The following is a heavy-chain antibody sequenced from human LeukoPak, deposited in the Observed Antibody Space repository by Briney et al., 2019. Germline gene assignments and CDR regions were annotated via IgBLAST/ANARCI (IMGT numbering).Heavy chain of an antibody. V-gene: IGHV3-30*04. CDR1: GFTFSSYA. CDR2: ISYDGSNK. Sequence: GGSLRLSCAASGFTFSSYAMHWVRQAPGKGLEWVAVISYDGSNKYYADSVKGRFTISRDNSKNTLYLQMNSLRAEDTAVYYCAKAPGGWHYNYFDYWGQGTLVTVSS. CDR3: AKAPGGWHYNYFDY. D-gene: IGHD6-19*01. J-gene: IGHJ4*02.